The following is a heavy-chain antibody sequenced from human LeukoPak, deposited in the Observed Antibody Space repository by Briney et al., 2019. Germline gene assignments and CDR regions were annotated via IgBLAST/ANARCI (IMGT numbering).Heavy chain of an antibody. CDR2: IYHSGST. J-gene: IGHJ4*02. CDR3: ARGKQKYSSSWYSVY. V-gene: IGHV4-38-2*02. CDR1: GYSISSGYY. D-gene: IGHD6-13*01. Sequence: SETLSLTCTVSGYSISSGYYWGWIRQPPGKGLEWIGSIYHSGSTNYNPSLKSRVTISVDTSKNQFSLKLSSVTAADTAVYYCARGKQKYSSSWYSVYWGQGTLVTVSS.